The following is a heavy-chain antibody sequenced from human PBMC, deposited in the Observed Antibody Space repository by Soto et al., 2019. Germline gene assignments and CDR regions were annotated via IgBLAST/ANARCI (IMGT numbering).Heavy chain of an antibody. V-gene: IGHV4-30-4*01. J-gene: IGHJ5*02. CDR1: GGSISSGDYY. Sequence: QVQLQESGPGLVKPSQTLSLTCTVSGGSISSGDYYWSWIRQPPGKGLEWIGYIYYSGSTYYNPALKSRVTISVDTAKNQFSLKLSSVTAADTAVYYCARAPTWTNNWFDPWGQGTLVTVSS. CDR3: ARAPTWTNNWFDP. D-gene: IGHD3-3*01. CDR2: IYYSGST.